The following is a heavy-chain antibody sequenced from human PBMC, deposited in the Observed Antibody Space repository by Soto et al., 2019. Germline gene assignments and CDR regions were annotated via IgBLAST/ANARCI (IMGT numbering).Heavy chain of an antibody. CDR2: INHSGST. CDR3: ERARAPSMLRGVIIN. Sequence: SETLSLTCGVYGGSFSGYYWSWIRQPPGKGLEWIGEINHSGSTNYNPSLKSRVTISVDKSKNPFSMTTTSVTAAATALYNCERARAPSMLRGVIINWGQGTQVTVSS. D-gene: IGHD3-10*01. J-gene: IGHJ4*02. V-gene: IGHV4-34*01. CDR1: GGSFSGYY.